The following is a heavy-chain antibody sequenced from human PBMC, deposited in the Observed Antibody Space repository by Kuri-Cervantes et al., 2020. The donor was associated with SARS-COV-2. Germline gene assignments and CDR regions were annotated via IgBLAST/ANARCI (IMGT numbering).Heavy chain of an antibody. J-gene: IGHJ3*02. CDR2: IYSGGST. Sequence: GESLKISCAASGFTVSSNYMSWVRQAPGKGLEWVSVIYSGGSTYYADSVKGRFTISRDNSKNTLYLQMNSLRAEDTAVYYCARGHSPGRWLQSGAFDIWGPGTMVTVSS. CDR3: ARGHSPGRWLQSGAFDI. CDR1: GFTVSSNY. D-gene: IGHD5-24*01. V-gene: IGHV3-53*01.